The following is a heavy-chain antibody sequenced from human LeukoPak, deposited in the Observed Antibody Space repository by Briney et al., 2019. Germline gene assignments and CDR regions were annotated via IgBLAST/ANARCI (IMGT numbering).Heavy chain of an antibody. J-gene: IGHJ4*02. Sequence: SVKVSCKASGGTFSSYAISWVRQAPGQGLEWMGGIIPILGTANYAQKFQGRVTITADESTSAAYMELSSLRSEDTAVYYCARGPPETAAAGSTPHFDYWGQGTLVTVSS. CDR2: IIPILGTA. CDR1: GGTFSSYA. D-gene: IGHD6-13*01. CDR3: ARGPPETAAAGSTPHFDY. V-gene: IGHV1-69*01.